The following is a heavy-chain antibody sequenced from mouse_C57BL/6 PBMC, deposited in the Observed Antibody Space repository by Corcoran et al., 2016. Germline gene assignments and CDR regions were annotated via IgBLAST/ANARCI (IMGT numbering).Heavy chain of an antibody. V-gene: IGHV1-75*01. CDR3: ARRRYYGSSYDYFDY. J-gene: IGHJ2*01. CDR2: IFPGSGST. Sequence: QVQLQQSGPELVKPGASVKISCKASGYTFTDYYINWVKQRPGQGHEWIGWIFPGSGSTYYNEKFKGKATLTVDKSSSTAYMLLSSLTSEDSAVYFCARRRYYGSSYDYFDYWGQGTTLTVSS. D-gene: IGHD1-1*01. CDR1: GYTFTDYY.